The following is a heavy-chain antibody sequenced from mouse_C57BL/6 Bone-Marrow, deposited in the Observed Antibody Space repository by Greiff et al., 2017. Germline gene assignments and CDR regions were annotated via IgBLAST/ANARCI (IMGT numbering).Heavy chain of an antibody. CDR1: GYTFTSYG. J-gene: IGHJ4*01. CDR2: IYPRSGNT. CDR3: AKDDGYYLRLDY. V-gene: IGHV1-81*01. Sequence: LEESGAELARPGASVKLSCKASGYTFTSYGISWVKQRTGQGLEWIGEIYPRSGNTYYNEKFKGKATLTADKSSSTAYMELRSLTSEDSAVYFCAKDDGYYLRLDYWGQGTSVTVSS. D-gene: IGHD2-3*01.